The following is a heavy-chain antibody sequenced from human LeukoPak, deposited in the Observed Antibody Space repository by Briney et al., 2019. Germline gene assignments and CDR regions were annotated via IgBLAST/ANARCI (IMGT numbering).Heavy chain of an antibody. CDR1: GYSISSGYY. V-gene: IGHV4-38-2*01. CDR3: ARAYHSGWYLNWFDP. D-gene: IGHD6-13*01. CDR2: IYHNGNT. J-gene: IGHJ5*02. Sequence: PSETLSLTCAVSGYSISSGYYWGWIRQPPRKGLEWIGSIYHNGNTYYNPSLKSRVTISVDTSKNEFSLKLSSVTAADTAVYYCARAYHSGWYLNWFDPWGQGTLVTVSS.